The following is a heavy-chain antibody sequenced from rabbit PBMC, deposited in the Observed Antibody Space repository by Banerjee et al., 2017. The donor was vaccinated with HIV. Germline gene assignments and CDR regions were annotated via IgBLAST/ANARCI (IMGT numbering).Heavy chain of an antibody. CDR3: ARAGSGYRQFDL. V-gene: IGHV1S40*01. D-gene: IGHD8-1*01. CDR2: IYAGDNGSP. Sequence: QSLEESGGDLVKPGASLKLTCTASGFSFSSSYYMCWVRQAPGKGLEWIACIYAGDNGSPYYASWAKGRFTGSKTSSTTVTLQMTSLTAADTATYFCARAGSGYRQFDLWGPGTLVTVS. J-gene: IGHJ4*01. CDR1: GFSFSSSYY.